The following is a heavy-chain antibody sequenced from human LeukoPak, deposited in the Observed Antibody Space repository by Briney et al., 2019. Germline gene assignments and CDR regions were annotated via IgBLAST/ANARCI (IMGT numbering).Heavy chain of an antibody. CDR2: IYHSGST. V-gene: IGHV4-30-2*01. CDR1: GGSISSGGYS. CDR3: AREIPATDGSAFDI. Sequence: MPSETLSLTCAVSGGSISSGGYSWSWIRQPPGKGLEWIGYIYHSGSTYYNPSLKSRVTISVDRSKNQFSLKLSSVTAADTAVYYCAREIPATDGSAFDIWGQGTMVTVSS. D-gene: IGHD2-15*01. J-gene: IGHJ3*02.